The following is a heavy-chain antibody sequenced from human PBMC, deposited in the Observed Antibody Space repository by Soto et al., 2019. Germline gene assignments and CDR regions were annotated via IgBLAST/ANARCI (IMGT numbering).Heavy chain of an antibody. CDR3: ARGRYRYGYSNPYGMDV. D-gene: IGHD5-18*01. CDR1: GYTFTGYY. CDR2: INPNSGGT. Sequence: EASVKVSCKASGYTFTGYYMHWVRQSPGQGLEWMGWINPNSGGTNYAQKFQGWVTVTRDTSISTAYMELSRLRSDDTAVYYCARGRYRYGYSNPYGMDVWGQRTTVTVSS. J-gene: IGHJ6*02. V-gene: IGHV1-2*04.